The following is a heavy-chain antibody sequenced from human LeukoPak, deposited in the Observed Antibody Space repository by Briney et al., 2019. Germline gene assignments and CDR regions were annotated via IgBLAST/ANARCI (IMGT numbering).Heavy chain of an antibody. V-gene: IGHV1-46*01. Sequence: ASVKVSCKASGYTFTSYGISWVRQAPGQGLEWMGIINPSGGSTSYAQKFQGRVTMTRDTSTSTVYMELSSLRSEDTAVYYCARVRSDWVRHEYYFDYWGQGTLVTVSS. CDR2: INPSGGST. J-gene: IGHJ4*02. D-gene: IGHD3-10*01. CDR3: ARVRSDWVRHEYYFDY. CDR1: GYTFTSYG.